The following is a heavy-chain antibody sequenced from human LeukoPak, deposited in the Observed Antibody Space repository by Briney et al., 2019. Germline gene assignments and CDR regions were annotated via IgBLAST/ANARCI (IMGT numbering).Heavy chain of an antibody. CDR1: GGSISSYY. J-gene: IGHJ6*03. D-gene: IGHD1-14*01. CDR3: ARRNHYFYYMDV. V-gene: IGHV4-4*09. Sequence: SETLSLTCTVSGGSISSYYWSWIRQSPVKGLEWIGYIFPSGSAFYNPSLESRVTISQDASENQFSLRLSSVTAADTAVYYCARRNHYFYYMDVWGKGTTVTVSS. CDR2: IFPSGSA.